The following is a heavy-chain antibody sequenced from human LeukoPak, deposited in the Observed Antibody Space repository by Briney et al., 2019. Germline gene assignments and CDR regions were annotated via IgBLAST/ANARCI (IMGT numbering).Heavy chain of an antibody. V-gene: IGHV1-8*01. J-gene: IGHJ4*02. CDR1: GYTFTSYD. D-gene: IGHD4-17*01. CDR3: ARDGDYFRGYFDY. CDR2: MNPNSGNT. Sequence: ASVKVSCKASGYTFTSYDINWVRQATGQGLEWMGWMNPNSGNTGYAQKFQGRVTMTRNTSISTAYMELSSLRSDDTAVYYCARDGDYFRGYFDYWGQGTLVTVSS.